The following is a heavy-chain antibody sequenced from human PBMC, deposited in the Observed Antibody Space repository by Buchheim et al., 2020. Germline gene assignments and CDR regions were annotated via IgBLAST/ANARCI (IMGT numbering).Heavy chain of an antibody. Sequence: QVQLQESGPGLVKPSQTLSLTCTVSGGSISSDDYYWSWIRQPPGKGLEWIGYIYYSGSTYYNPSLKSRVTISVDTSKHQFSLKLSSVTAADTAVYYCAREDVAAAGYYNWFDPWGQGTL. CDR1: GGSISSDDYY. CDR3: AREDVAAAGYYNWFDP. D-gene: IGHD6-13*01. CDR2: IYYSGST. V-gene: IGHV4-30-4*01. J-gene: IGHJ5*02.